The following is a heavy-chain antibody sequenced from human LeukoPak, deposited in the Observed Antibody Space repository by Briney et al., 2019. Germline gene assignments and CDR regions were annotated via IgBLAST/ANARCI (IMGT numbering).Heavy chain of an antibody. Sequence: GASVKVSCKASGYTFTSYGISWVRQAPGQGLEWMGWISAYNGNTHYAQKLQGRVTMTTDTSTSTVYMELRSLRSDDTAVYYCARDSKFSRFGELRYYNYWGQGTLVTVSS. CDR2: ISAYNGNT. V-gene: IGHV1-18*01. CDR1: GYTFTSYG. CDR3: ARDSKFSRFGELRYYNY. D-gene: IGHD3-10*01. J-gene: IGHJ4*02.